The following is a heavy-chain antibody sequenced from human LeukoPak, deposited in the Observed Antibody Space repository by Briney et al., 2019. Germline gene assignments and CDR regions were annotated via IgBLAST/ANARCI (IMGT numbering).Heavy chain of an antibody. V-gene: IGHV4-59*06. Sequence: SETLSLTCTVSGGSISSYYWSWIRQPPGKGLEWIGYIYYSGSTYYNPSLKSRVTISVDTSKNQFSLKLSSVTAADTAVYYCARLSMGIAVAGIDYWGQGTLVTVSS. D-gene: IGHD6-19*01. CDR1: GGSISSYY. CDR3: ARLSMGIAVAGIDY. CDR2: IYYSGST. J-gene: IGHJ4*02.